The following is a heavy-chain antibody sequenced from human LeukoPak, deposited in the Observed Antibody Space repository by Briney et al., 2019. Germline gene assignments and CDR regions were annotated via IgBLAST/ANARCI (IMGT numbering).Heavy chain of an antibody. V-gene: IGHV3-23*01. J-gene: IGHJ4*02. CDR3: AKKHFPTSGWIDS. D-gene: IGHD6-19*01. CDR2: ISASLGTP. CDR1: GFTFSSFA. Sequence: GGALRLSCTASGFTFSSFAMAWVRHAPGKGLECVSTISASLGTPYYSDSVKGRFTISRDNSKNTVSLEMNSLRAEDTAVYYCAKKHFPTSGWIDSWGQGTLVTVSS.